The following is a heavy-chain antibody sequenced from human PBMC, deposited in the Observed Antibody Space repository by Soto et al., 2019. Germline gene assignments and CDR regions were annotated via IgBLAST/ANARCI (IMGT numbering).Heavy chain of an antibody. CDR3: AKASGYSCGYYAFDI. CDR2: VIPIFGTG. V-gene: IGHV1-69*13. D-gene: IGHD5-18*01. J-gene: IGHJ3*02. Sequence: GGSVKVSCKASGLTFRSYAISWVRQAPGQGLEGVGGVIPIFGTGNNAQKFQGRVTITADESTSTAYMEMSSLRSEDTAVYYCAKASGYSCGYYAFDIWGQGTMVTVSS. CDR1: GLTFRSYA.